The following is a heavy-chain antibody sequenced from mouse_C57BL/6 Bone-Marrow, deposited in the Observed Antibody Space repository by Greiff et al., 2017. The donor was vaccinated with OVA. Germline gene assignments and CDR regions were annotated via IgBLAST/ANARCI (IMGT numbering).Heavy chain of an antibody. CDR2: SRNKANDYTT. J-gene: IGHJ1*03. CDR3: ARDANEDFDG. Sequence: VQLKESGGGLVQSGRSLRLSCATSGFTFSDFYMEWVRQAPGKGLEWIAASRNKANDYTTEYSASVKGRFIVSRDTSQSILYLQMNALRAEDTAIYYCARDANEDFDGWGTGTTVTVSS. CDR1: GFTFSDFY. V-gene: IGHV7-1*01.